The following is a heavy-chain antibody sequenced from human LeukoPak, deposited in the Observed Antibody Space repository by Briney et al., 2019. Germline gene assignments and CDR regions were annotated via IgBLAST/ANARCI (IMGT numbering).Heavy chain of an antibody. V-gene: IGHV3-21*06. CDR1: GFTFSSYS. Sequence: PGGSLRLSCVDSGFTFSSYSFSWVRQAPGKGLEWVSAINSDSNYIYHADSVKGRFTTSRENAKNSLFLQMNSLRVEDTAVYYCARIWSPSRYLSQPKVGHYMDVWGKGTTVTVSS. CDR3: ARIWSPSRYLSQPKVGHYMDV. CDR2: INSDSNYI. J-gene: IGHJ6*03. D-gene: IGHD3-3*01.